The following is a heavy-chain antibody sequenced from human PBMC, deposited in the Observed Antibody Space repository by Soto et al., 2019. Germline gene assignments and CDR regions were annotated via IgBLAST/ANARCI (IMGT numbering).Heavy chain of an antibody. V-gene: IGHV3-66*01. CDR1: GFTVSSNY. J-gene: IGHJ4*02. D-gene: IGHD1-26*01. Sequence: GGSLRLSCAASGFTVSSNYMSWVRQAPGKGLEWVSVIYSGGSTYYADSVKGRFTISRHNSKNTLYLQMNSLRAEDTAVYYSARGSEWALLDYWGQGTLVTVSS. CDR3: ARGSEWALLDY. CDR2: IYSGGST.